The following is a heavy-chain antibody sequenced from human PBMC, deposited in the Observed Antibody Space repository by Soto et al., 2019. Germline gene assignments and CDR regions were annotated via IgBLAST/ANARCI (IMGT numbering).Heavy chain of an antibody. Sequence: QVQLVESGGGVVQPGRSLRLSCAASGFTFSSYGMHWVRQAPGKGLEWVAVIWDDGSNKYYADSVKGRFTISRDNSKNTLYLQMNSLRAEDTAVYYCARDVNYGDAGGLYYWGQGTLVTVSS. CDR3: ARDVNYGDAGGLYY. CDR2: IWDDGSNK. D-gene: IGHD4-17*01. J-gene: IGHJ4*02. CDR1: GFTFSSYG. V-gene: IGHV3-33*01.